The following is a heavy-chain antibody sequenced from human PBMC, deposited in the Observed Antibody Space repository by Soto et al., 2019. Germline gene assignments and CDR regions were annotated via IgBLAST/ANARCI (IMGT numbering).Heavy chain of an antibody. Sequence: VQRVESGGVVVQPGRSLRLSCAASGFTFSSYGMHWVRQAPGTGLEWLAVIWYDGSNKYYADSVKGRFTISRDNSKNTLYRQMNSRRAEDTAVYYWARSYGSGSYYTRYYGMDVGGQGTTVTVSS. D-gene: IGHD3-10*01. V-gene: IGHV3-33*01. CDR1: GFTFSSYG. J-gene: IGHJ6*02. CDR2: IWYDGSNK. CDR3: ARSYGSGSYYTRYYGMDV.